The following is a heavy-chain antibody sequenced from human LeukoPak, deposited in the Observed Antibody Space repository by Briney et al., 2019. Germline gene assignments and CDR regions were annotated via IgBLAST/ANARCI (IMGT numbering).Heavy chain of an antibody. CDR2: INHSGST. D-gene: IGHD2-2*01. J-gene: IGHJ3*02. V-gene: IGHV4-34*01. CDR1: GGSFSGYY. CDR3: ARELAYCSSSSRYGGTFHI. Sequence: SSETLSLTCAVYGGSFSGYYWGWIRQPPGKGLEWIGEINHSGSTNYNPSLKSRVTISVDTSKNQFSLKLSSVTAADTAVYYCARELAYCSSSSRYGGTFHIWGQGTTVTVSS.